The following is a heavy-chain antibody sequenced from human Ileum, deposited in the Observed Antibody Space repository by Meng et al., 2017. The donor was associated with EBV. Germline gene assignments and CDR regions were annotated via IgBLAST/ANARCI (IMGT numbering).Heavy chain of an antibody. Sequence: QDQLVQSRSEVKIPXXPVKVSCKASGYTYTSYAMHWVRQVPGQRLGWMGWVDAANGNPKYPQKFQGRVTITRDTSASTVFMELSSLISEDTAVYYCARDRNYVHHFDYWGQGPRVTVSS. CDR1: GYTYTSYA. D-gene: IGHD1-7*01. CDR3: ARDRNYVHHFDY. CDR2: VDAANGNP. V-gene: IGHV1-3*01. J-gene: IGHJ4*02.